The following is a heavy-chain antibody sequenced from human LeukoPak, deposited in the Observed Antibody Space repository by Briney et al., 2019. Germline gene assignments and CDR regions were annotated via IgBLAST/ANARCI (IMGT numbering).Heavy chain of an antibody. V-gene: IGHV3-30-3*01. J-gene: IGHJ5*02. CDR2: IAYDGGNK. D-gene: IGHD3-22*01. CDR1: GFTFSSYA. Sequence: PGGSLRLSCAASGFTFSSYAVHWVRQAPGKGLEWVAVIAYDGGNKYYADSVKGRFTISRDNSKNTLHLHMNSLRAEDTAVYYWCKDSSSLDYYDRSGSNGFDPWGQGTLVSVSS. CDR3: CKDSSSLDYYDRSGSNGFDP.